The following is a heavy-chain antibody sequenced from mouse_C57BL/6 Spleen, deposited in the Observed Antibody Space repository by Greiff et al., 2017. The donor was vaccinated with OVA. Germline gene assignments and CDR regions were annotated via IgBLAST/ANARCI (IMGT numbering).Heavy chain of an antibody. CDR3: ARSRTGDAMDY. J-gene: IGHJ4*01. V-gene: IGHV14-2*01. Sequence: DVKLVESGAELVKPGASVKLSCTASGFNIKDYYMHWVKQRTEQGLEWIGRIDPEDGETKYAPKFQGKATITADTSSNTAYLQLSSLTSEDTAVYYCARSRTGDAMDYWGQGTSVTVSS. CDR1: GFNIKDYY. D-gene: IGHD4-1*01. CDR2: IDPEDGET.